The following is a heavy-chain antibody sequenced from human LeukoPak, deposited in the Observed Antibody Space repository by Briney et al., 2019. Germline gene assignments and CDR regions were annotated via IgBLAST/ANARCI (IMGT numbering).Heavy chain of an antibody. CDR1: GFPFIEYS. J-gene: IGHJ4*02. Sequence: PGGSLRLSCTASGFPFIEYSMNWVRQVPGKGLEWIAYIGIDSGNTKYADSVRGRFTISADKTKNSLYLQMNSLRVDDTAVYYCARDHNYAFDNWGQLTLVSVAS. D-gene: IGHD1-1*01. V-gene: IGHV3-48*01. CDR2: IGIDSGNT. CDR3: ARDHNYAFDN.